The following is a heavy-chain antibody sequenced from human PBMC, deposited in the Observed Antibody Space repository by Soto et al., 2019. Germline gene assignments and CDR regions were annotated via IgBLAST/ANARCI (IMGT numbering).Heavy chain of an antibody. CDR1: GFIFRTYA. CDR2: ISSSGDST. V-gene: IGHV3-23*01. J-gene: IGHJ3*02. Sequence: GGSLRLSCAASGFIFRTYAMNWVRQAPGKGLEWVSAISSSGDSTYYAESVRGRFTISRDNSINTLYLHMRSLRPEDTAVYYCAHPRGYGVFDAVDIWGQGTMVTVSS. D-gene: IGHD4-17*01. CDR3: AHPRGYGVFDAVDI.